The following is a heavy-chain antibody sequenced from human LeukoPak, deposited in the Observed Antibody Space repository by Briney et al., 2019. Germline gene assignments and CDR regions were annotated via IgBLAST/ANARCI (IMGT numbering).Heavy chain of an antibody. V-gene: IGHV4-61*02. Sequence: SETLSLTCTVSGGSISSGSYYWSWIRQPAGKGLEWIGRIYTSGSTNYNPSLKSRVTISVDTSKNQFSLKLSSVTAADTAVYYCARGAYSGSYWYYYYMDVWGKGTTVTVSS. CDR1: GGSISSGSYY. CDR3: ARGAYSGSYWYYYYMDV. CDR2: IYTSGST. J-gene: IGHJ6*03. D-gene: IGHD1-26*01.